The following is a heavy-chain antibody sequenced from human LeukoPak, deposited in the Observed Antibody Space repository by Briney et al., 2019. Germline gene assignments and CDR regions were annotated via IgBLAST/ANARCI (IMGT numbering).Heavy chain of an antibody. CDR1: GFAFNSYG. V-gene: IGHV3-21*01. CDR2: ISSSSSYI. CDR3: ARQYYDALSGFYTADFYFDL. Sequence: PGGSLRLSCAASGFAFNSYGMNWVRQAPGKGLEWASSISSSSSYIYYADSVKGRFTISRDNAKNSLYLQVNSLRAEDTAVYYCARQYYDALSGFYTADFYFDLWGQGTQVTVSS. D-gene: IGHD3-3*01. J-gene: IGHJ4*02.